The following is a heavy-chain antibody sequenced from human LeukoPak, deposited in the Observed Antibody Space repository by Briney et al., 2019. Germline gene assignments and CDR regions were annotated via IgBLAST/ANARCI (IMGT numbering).Heavy chain of an antibody. V-gene: IGHV3-53*01. Sequence: GTLSLTCAVSGGSISSSNWWSWVRQAPGKGLEWVSVIYSGDNTYYADSVKGRFTISRDNSKNTLNLQMNSLRAEDTAVYYCARDLGRGYCSGGSCYSLYFDLWGRGTLVTVSS. CDR1: GGSISSSNW. D-gene: IGHD2-15*01. J-gene: IGHJ2*01. CDR3: ARDLGRGYCSGGSCYSLYFDL. CDR2: IYSGDNT.